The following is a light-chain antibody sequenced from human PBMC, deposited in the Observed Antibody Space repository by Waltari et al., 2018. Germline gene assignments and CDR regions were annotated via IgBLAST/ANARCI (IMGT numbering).Light chain of an antibody. V-gene: IGKV3-20*01. J-gene: IGKJ1*01. Sequence: EIVLTQSPGPLSLSPGERATLSCRASQSVSKYFAWYQQKPGQAPRILIYDASTRATGIPDRFSGSGSGTDFSLTISRLEPEDFAVYYCQKYVSLPATFGQGTKVEIK. CDR3: QKYVSLPAT. CDR2: DAS. CDR1: QSVSKY.